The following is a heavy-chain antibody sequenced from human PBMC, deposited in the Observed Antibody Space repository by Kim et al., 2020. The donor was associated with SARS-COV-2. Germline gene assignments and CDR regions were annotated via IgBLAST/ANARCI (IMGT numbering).Heavy chain of an antibody. J-gene: IGHJ6*02. V-gene: IGHV3-7*01. CDR3: ARDKGRGCSMDV. Sequence: YYVDSGNGRFTISRDNAKNSLYLQMNSLRAEGRAGYYCARDKGRGCSMDVWGQGATVTVSS.